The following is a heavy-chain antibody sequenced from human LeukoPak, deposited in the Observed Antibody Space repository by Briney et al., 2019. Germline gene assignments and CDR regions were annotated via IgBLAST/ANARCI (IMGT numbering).Heavy chain of an antibody. D-gene: IGHD3-10*01. CDR2: ISSSSSYI. Sequence: GGSLRLSCAASEFTFSSYSMNWVRQAPGKGLEWVSSISSSSSYIYYADSVKGRFTISRDNAKNSLYLQMNSLRAEDTAVYYCACITLVRGVIIWGQGTLVTVSS. V-gene: IGHV3-21*01. CDR3: ACITLVRGVII. CDR1: EFTFSSYS. J-gene: IGHJ4*02.